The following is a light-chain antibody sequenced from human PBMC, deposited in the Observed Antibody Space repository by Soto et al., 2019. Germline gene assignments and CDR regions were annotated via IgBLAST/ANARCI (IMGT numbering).Light chain of an antibody. Sequence: YELTQPPSVSVSPGQTASITCSGDKLGDRYACWYQQKPGQSPVLVIYEDSKRPSGIPERFSGSNSGNTATLTISGTQAMDEADYYCQAWDSSILVVFGGGTKLTVL. CDR3: QAWDSSILVV. V-gene: IGLV3-1*01. CDR2: EDS. CDR1: KLGDRY. J-gene: IGLJ2*01.